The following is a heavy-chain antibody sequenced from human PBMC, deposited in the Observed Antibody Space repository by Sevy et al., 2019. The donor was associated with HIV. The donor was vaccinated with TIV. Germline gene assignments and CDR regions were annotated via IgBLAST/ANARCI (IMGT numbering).Heavy chain of an antibody. V-gene: IGHV4-61*01. CDR1: GGSVSSGSYY. CDR2: IYYSGRT. Sequence: SETLSLTCTVSGGSVSSGSYYWSWIRQPPGKGVEWIGYIYYSGRTNYNPSLKSRVTISVDTSKNQFSLKLSSVTAADTAVYYCARGKVGSWSLGYFDYWGQGTLVTVSS. CDR3: ARGKVGSWSLGYFDY. D-gene: IGHD6-13*01. J-gene: IGHJ4*02.